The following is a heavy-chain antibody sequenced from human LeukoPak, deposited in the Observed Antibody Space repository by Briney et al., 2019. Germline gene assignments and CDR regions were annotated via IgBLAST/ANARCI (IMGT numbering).Heavy chain of an antibody. CDR2: INSSGGST. Sequence: GASVKVSCKASGYTFTSYYMHWVRQAPGQGLEWMGIINSSGGSTRYTQKFEGRVTMTRDTSTSTVYMELSSLRSEDTAVYYCAREMRLCYDILTGYYNVMTRGNWFDPWGQGTLVTVSS. CDR1: GYTFTSYY. V-gene: IGHV1-46*01. J-gene: IGHJ5*02. D-gene: IGHD3-9*01. CDR3: AREMRLCYDILTGYYNVMTRGNWFDP.